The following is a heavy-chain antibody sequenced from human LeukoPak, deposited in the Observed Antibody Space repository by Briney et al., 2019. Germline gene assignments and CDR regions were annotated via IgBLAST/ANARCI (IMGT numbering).Heavy chain of an antibody. V-gene: IGHV3-30*14. J-gene: IGHJ4*02. D-gene: IGHD2-2*01. CDR1: GFTFSSYA. Sequence: GRSLRLSCAASGFTFSSYAMHWVRQAPGKGLEWVAVISYDGSNKYYADSVKGRFTISRDNSKNTLYLQMNSLRAEDTAVYYCATLSRTKLFDYWGQGTLVTVSS. CDR2: ISYDGSNK. CDR3: ATLSRTKLFDY.